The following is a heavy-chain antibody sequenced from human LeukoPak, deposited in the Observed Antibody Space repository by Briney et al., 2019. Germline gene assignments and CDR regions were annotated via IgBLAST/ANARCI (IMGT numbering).Heavy chain of an antibody. V-gene: IGHV1-8*02. CDR3: ARGIRRGDYWFDP. CDR2: MNPNSGNT. J-gene: IGHJ5*02. CDR1: GYTFTNYD. D-gene: IGHD2-21*02. Sequence: ASVKVSCKASGYTFTNYDINWVRQATGQGLEWMGWMNPNSGNTGYAQKFQGRVTMTRNTSISTAYMELRSLRSEDTAVYYCARGIRRGDYWFDPWGQGTLVTVSS.